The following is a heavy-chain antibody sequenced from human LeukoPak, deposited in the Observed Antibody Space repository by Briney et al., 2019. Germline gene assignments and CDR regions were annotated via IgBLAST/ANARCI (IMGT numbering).Heavy chain of an antibody. J-gene: IGHJ4*02. V-gene: IGHV3-30*02. D-gene: IGHD3-22*01. CDR1: GFTFKNYG. CDR3: AKDPTHYRVWDYYETIGLSY. Sequence: AGGSLRLSCVASGFTFKNYGMHWVRQTPGKGLEWVTFIRYDGNNKYYADSVKGRFTISRDNSKNTLYLQMNSLRAEDTAVYYCAKDPTHYRVWDYYETIGLSYWGQGTLVTVSS. CDR2: IRYDGNNK.